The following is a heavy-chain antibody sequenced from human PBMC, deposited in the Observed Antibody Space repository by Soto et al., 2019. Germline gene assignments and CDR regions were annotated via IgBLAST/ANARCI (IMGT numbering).Heavy chain of an antibody. Sequence: QEQLVQSAAEVKKPGASVKVSCMTSGYTFNDYEINWVRQATGQGLEWIGWMNPNSGETGYAQRFHGRVTMTTSSSLSTAYLELSSLTSDDTAVYYCARIAMPARPRWYNWFDPCGQGTLVTVSS. V-gene: IGHV1-8*02. CDR3: ARIAMPARPRWYNWFDP. CDR2: MNPNSGET. J-gene: IGHJ5*02. CDR1: GYTFNDYE. D-gene: IGHD2-2*01.